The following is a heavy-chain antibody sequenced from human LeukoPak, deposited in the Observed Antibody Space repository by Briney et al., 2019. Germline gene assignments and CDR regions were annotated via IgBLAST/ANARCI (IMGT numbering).Heavy chain of an antibody. D-gene: IGHD3-22*01. CDR3: ARAHYPPHYYDSSGYYLDY. CDR1: GYTFTSYY. J-gene: IGHJ4*02. Sequence: ASVKVSCKASGYTFTSYYIHLVRQAPGQGLEWMGIINPSGGSTSYAQKFQGRVTMTRDMSTSTVYMELSSLRSEDTAVYYCARAHYPPHYYDSSGYYLDYWGQGTLVTVSS. V-gene: IGHV1-46*01. CDR2: INPSGGST.